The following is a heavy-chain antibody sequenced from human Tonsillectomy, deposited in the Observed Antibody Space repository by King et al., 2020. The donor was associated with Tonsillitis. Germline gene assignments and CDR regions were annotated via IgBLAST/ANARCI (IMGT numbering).Heavy chain of an antibody. Sequence: VQLVESGGGVVQPGRSLRLSCAASGFTFGSHGMHWVRQAPGKGLEWVAVMWYVGNNTYYADSVKGRFTISRDISKKTLYLQMNSLRAEDTAVFYCARGLYDSNAFDIWGQGTMVTVSS. CDR2: MWYVGNNT. CDR1: GFTFGSHG. J-gene: IGHJ3*02. D-gene: IGHD3-22*01. V-gene: IGHV3-33*01. CDR3: ARGLYDSNAFDI.